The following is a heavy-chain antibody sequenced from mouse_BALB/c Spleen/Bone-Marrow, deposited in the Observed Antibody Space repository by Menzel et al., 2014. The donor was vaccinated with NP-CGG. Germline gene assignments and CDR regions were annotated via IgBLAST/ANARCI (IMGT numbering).Heavy chain of an antibody. V-gene: IGHV1-77*01. Sequence: QVQLKQSGPELVKPGASVKMSCKASGYTFTDYVITWVKRRTGQGLEWIGEIDPGRGSSFYNEKFKAKAALTADKSANPAYMHLSSLTSEDSAVYFCARDGNYAAMDYWGQGTSGTISS. D-gene: IGHD2-1*01. CDR3: ARDGNYAAMDY. CDR1: GYTFTDYV. CDR2: IDPGRGSS. J-gene: IGHJ4*01.